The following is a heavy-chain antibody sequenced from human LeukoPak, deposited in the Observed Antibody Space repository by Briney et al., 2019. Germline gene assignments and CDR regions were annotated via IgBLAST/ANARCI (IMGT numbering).Heavy chain of an antibody. CDR2: ISSSSSYI. J-gene: IGHJ4*02. CDR1: GXSFSSYT. V-gene: IGHV3-21*01. Sequence: PGGSLRLSFAASGXSFSSYTMNWVRQAPGKGLEWVSIISSSSSYIYYADSVKGRFTISRDNAKNALYLQMNSLRVEDTAVYYCARDGRCGGDCYASWGQGTLVTVSS. CDR3: ARDGRCGGDCYAS. D-gene: IGHD2-21*02.